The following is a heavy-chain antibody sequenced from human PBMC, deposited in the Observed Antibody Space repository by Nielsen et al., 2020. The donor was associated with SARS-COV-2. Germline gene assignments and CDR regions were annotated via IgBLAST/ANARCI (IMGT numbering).Heavy chain of an antibody. D-gene: IGHD2-2*01. CDR2: FDPEDGET. CDR1: GYTLTELS. CDR3: ATVSRYCSSTSCYGWFDP. V-gene: IGHV1-24*01. J-gene: IGHJ5*02. Sequence: ASVKVSCKVSGYTLTELSMHWVRQAPGKGLEWMGGFDPEDGETIYAQKFQGRVTMTEDTSTDTAYMELSSLRSEDTAVYYCATVSRYCSSTSCYGWFDPWGQGTLVTVSP.